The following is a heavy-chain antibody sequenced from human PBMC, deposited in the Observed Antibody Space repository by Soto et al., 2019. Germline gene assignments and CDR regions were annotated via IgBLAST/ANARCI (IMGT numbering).Heavy chain of an antibody. Sequence: GGSLRLSCAASVFTLSSYSLHWVRQAPGKGLEWVAAITNSGSNKYYADSVKGRFTISRDNSKNTLYLQMNSLRAEDTAVYYCAKDRRSSSADYWGQGTLVTVSS. D-gene: IGHD6-6*01. CDR3: AKDRRSSSADY. J-gene: IGHJ4*02. CDR1: VFTLSSYS. CDR2: ITNSGSNK. V-gene: IGHV3-30*18.